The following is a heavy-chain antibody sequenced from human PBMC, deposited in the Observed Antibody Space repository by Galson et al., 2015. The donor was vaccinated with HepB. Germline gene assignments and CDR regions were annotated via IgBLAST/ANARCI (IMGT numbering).Heavy chain of an antibody. CDR2: IYPGDSDT. D-gene: IGHD3-22*01. V-gene: IGHV5-51*03. Sequence: QSGAEVKKPGESLKISCKGSGYSFTSYWIGWVRQMPGKGLEWMGIIYPGDSDTRYSPSFQGQVTISADKSISTAYLQWSSLKASDTAMYYCARLYYYYDSSGYYAAPDALDIWGQGTMVTVSS. CDR1: GYSFTSYW. J-gene: IGHJ3*02. CDR3: ARLYYYYDSSGYYAAPDALDI.